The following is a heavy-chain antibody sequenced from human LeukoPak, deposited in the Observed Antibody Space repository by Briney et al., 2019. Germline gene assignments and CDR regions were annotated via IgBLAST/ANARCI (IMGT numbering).Heavy chain of an antibody. J-gene: IGHJ5*02. Sequence: KPSETLSLTCTVSGGSISGSSYFWAWIRQPPGKGLEYIGLISYSGTTDYGPSLKSRVTISVDTSKNQCSLRLSSVTAADTAVYYCARLRGATVAHNWFDPWGQGTLVTVSS. CDR1: GGSISGSSYF. D-gene: IGHD6-19*01. CDR2: ISYSGTT. V-gene: IGHV4-39*07. CDR3: ARLRGATVAHNWFDP.